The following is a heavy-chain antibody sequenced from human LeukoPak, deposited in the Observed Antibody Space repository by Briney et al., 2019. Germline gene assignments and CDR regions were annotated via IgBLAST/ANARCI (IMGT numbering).Heavy chain of an antibody. CDR2: IYYSGST. V-gene: IGHV4-59*01. CDR1: GGSISSYY. CDR3: AGGVVMMNYYYYGMDV. J-gene: IGHJ6*02. Sequence: SETLSLTCTVSGGSISSYYWSWIRQPPGKGLEWIGYIYYSGSTNYNPSLKSRVTISVDTSKNQFSLKLSSVNAADTAVYYCAGGVVMMNYYYYGMDVWGQGTTVTVSS. D-gene: IGHD3-3*01.